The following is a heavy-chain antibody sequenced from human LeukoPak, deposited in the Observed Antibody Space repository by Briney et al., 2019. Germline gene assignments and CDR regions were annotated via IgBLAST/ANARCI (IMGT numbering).Heavy chain of an antibody. J-gene: IGHJ4*02. CDR1: GGSISNYY. CDR3: ARSTQASSTSFDY. Sequence: PSETLSLTCTVSGGSISNYYWSWIRQPPGKGLENIGFIYHSGSPNYNPSFKSRVTMSVDKSKNQCSLRLSSVTAADTAIYFCARSTQASSTSFDYWGQGTLVTVSS. V-gene: IGHV4-59*01. D-gene: IGHD6-6*01. CDR2: IYHSGSP.